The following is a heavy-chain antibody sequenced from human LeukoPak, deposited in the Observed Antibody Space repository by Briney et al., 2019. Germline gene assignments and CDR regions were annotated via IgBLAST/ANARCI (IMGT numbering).Heavy chain of an antibody. D-gene: IGHD3-22*01. CDR2: IDAGNGNT. J-gene: IGHJ4*02. CDR1: GYTFTSYA. Sequence: ASVKVSCTASGYTFTSYAMHWVRQAPGQRLEWMGWIDAGNGNTKYSQKFQGRVTITRDTSASTAYMELSSLRSEDTAVYYCAREGYYYVYDYWGQGTLVTVSS. V-gene: IGHV1-3*01. CDR3: AREGYYYVYDY.